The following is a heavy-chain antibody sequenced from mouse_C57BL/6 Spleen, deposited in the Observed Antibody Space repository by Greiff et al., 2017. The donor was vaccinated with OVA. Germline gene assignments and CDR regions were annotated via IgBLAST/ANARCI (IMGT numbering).Heavy chain of an antibody. CDR2: INPNNGGT. J-gene: IGHJ4*01. D-gene: IGHD3-2*01. V-gene: IGHV1-18*01. CDR1: GYPFTDYN. Sequence: VQLQQSGPELVKPGASVKIPCKASGYPFTDYNMAWGKQSHGKSLEWIGDINPNNGGTNYNQKFKGKATLTVDKASSTAYMELRSLTSEDTAVYYCARSPDSPYAMDYWGQGTSVTVSS. CDR3: ARSPDSPYAMDY.